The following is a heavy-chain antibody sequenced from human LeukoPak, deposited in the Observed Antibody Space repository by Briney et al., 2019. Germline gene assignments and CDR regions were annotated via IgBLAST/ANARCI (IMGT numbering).Heavy chain of an antibody. V-gene: IGHV4-59*05. CDR3: ANYCSSSSCHTRRAFDI. Sequence: SETLSLTCAVYGGSLSGYYWSWIRQPPGKGLEWIGSIYYSGSTYYSPSLKSRVAISVDTSKNQFSLKLSSVTAADTAVYYCANYCSSSSCHTRRAFDIWGQGTMVTVSS. CDR1: GGSLSGYY. J-gene: IGHJ3*02. D-gene: IGHD2-2*02. CDR2: IYYSGST.